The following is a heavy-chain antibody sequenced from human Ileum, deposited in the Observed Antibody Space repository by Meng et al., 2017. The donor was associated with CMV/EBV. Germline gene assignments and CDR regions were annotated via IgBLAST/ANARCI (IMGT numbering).Heavy chain of an antibody. CDR3: ASLPCIGTTCHGQNYYYGMDV. D-gene: IGHD2/OR15-2a*01. Sequence: GSLRLSCTVSGGSITSNSNFWVWIRQPPGKGLQWIGNLYYGGSTFYNPSLQSRVSMSVDTSKNQFSLRLTSVTAADTAVYYCASLPCIGTTCHGQNYYYGMDVWGQGTLVTVSS. CDR1: GGSITSNSNF. V-gene: IGHV4-39*01. CDR2: LYYGGST. J-gene: IGHJ6*02.